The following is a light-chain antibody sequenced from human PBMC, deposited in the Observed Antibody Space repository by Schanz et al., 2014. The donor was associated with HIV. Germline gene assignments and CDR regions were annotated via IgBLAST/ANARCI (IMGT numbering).Light chain of an antibody. CDR3: HHYGDSRGT. CDR1: QTVSSN. CDR2: GAS. J-gene: IGKJ4*02. Sequence: EIVLTQSPGTLSLSPGERATLSCRASQTVSSNLAWYQQKPGQAPRLLIYGASSRATGIPDRFSGSGSGTDFTLTISRLEPDDFAVYYCHHYGDSRGTFGGGTEVDI. V-gene: IGKV3-20*01.